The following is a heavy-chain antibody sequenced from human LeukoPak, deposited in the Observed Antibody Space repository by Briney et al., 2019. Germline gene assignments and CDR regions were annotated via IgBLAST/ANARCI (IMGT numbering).Heavy chain of an antibody. V-gene: IGHV3-23*01. CDR3: AKNSLMGVVAPFDY. J-gene: IGHJ4*02. D-gene: IGHD2-15*01. Sequence: GGSLRLSCAASRFTFSSYAMSWVRQAPGKGLEWVSSISGSGGSTYDADSVKGRFTISRDNSKNTVYLQMNSLRAEDTAVYYRAKNSLMGVVAPFDYWGQGALVTVSS. CDR1: RFTFSSYA. CDR2: ISGSGGST.